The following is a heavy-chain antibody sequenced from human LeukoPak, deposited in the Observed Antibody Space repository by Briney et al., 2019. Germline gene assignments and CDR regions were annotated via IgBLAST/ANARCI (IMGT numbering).Heavy chain of an antibody. D-gene: IGHD4-17*01. V-gene: IGHV3-53*01. CDR3: VRGDYGDYTLFDY. CDR2: IYSGGST. J-gene: IGHJ4*02. CDR1: GFTVSSNY. Sequence: PGGSLRLSCAAPGFTVSSNYMSWVRPATGKGLEWVSVIYSGGSTYYADSVKGRFTISRDNSKNTLYLQMNSLRAEDTAVYYCVRGDYGDYTLFDYWGQGTLVTVSS.